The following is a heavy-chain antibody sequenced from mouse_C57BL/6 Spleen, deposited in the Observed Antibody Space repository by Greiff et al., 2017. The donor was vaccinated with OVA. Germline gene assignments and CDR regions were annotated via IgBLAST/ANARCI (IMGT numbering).Heavy chain of an antibody. CDR3: ASDDGYYDYAMDY. CDR1: GYSFTSYY. Sequence: QVQLQQSGPELVKPGASVKISCKASGYSFTSYYIHWVKQRPGQGLEWIGWIYPGSGNTKYNEKFKGKATLTADTSSSTAYMQLSSLTSEDSAVYYCASDDGYYDYAMDYWGQGTSVTVSS. V-gene: IGHV1-66*01. J-gene: IGHJ4*01. CDR2: IYPGSGNT. D-gene: IGHD2-3*01.